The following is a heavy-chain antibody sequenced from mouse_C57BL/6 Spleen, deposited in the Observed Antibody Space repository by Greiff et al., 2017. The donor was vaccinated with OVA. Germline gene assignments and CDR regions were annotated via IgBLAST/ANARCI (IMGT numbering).Heavy chain of an antibody. CDR1: GFTFSSYG. D-gene: IGHD2-1*01. V-gene: IGHV5-6*02. CDR2: ISSGGSYT. CDR3: ARRNGTLDY. Sequence: EVKLVESGGDLVKPGGSLKLSCAASGFTFSSYGMSWVRQTPDKRLEWVATISSGGSYTYYPDSVKGRFTISRDNAKNTLYLQMSSLKSEDTAMYYCARRNGTLDYWGQGTTLTVSS. J-gene: IGHJ2*01.